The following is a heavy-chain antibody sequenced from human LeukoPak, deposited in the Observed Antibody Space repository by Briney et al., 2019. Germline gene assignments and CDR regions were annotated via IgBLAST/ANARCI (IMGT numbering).Heavy chain of an antibody. D-gene: IGHD4-17*01. V-gene: IGHV1-2*02. J-gene: IGHJ5*02. CDR1: GYTFTDYY. CDR2: INLNSGGT. Sequence: ASVKVSCKASGYTFTDYYMHWVRQAPGQGLEWMGWINLNSGGTNYAQKFQGRVTMTRDTSISTAYMELSRLRSDDTAVYYCARDFVTVTTRPLDPWGQGTLVTVPS. CDR3: ARDFVTVTTRPLDP.